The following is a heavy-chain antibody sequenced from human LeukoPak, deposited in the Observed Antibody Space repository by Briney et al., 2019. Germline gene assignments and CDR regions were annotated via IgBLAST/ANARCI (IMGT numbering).Heavy chain of an antibody. CDR2: ISGSGGST. V-gene: IGHV3-23*01. CDR3: AKSSDYYGSGSPSGYMDV. CDR1: GFTFSSYA. Sequence: GGSLRLSCAASGFTFSSYAMSWVRQAPGKGLEWVSAISGSGGSTYYADSVKGRFTISRDNSKNTLYLQMNSLRAEDTAVYYCAKSSDYYGSGSPSGYMDVWGKGTTVTVSS. D-gene: IGHD3-10*01. J-gene: IGHJ6*03.